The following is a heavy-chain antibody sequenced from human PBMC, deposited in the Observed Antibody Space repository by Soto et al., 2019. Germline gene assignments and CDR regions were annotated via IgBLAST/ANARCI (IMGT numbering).Heavy chain of an antibody. J-gene: IGHJ6*03. CDR1: GGSLSDHF. D-gene: IGHD2-21*01. CDR2: INHLGSI. CDR3: ARGGISHWAYFYYMDV. Sequence: PSETLSLTCVVSGGSLSDHFWSWIRQPTGMALEWIGEINHLGSINYNPSLKSRVTMSVDTSKNQFSLTLNSVTAADTATYYCARGGISHWAYFYYMDVWDRGTTVTVS. V-gene: IGHV4-34*01.